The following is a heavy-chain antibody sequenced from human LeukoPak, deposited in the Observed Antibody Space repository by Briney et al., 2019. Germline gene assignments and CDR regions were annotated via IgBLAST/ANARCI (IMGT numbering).Heavy chain of an antibody. J-gene: IGHJ2*01. CDR1: GGSISSSSYY. D-gene: IGHD4-23*01. CDR2: IYYSGST. V-gene: IGHV4-39*07. CDR3: ARSVVTIRGRWYFDL. Sequence: PSETLSLTCTVSGGSISSSSYYWGWIRQPPGKGLEWIGSIYYSGSTYYNPSLKSRVTISVDTSKNQFSLKLSSVTAADTAVYYCARSVVTIRGRWYFDLWGRGTLVTVSS.